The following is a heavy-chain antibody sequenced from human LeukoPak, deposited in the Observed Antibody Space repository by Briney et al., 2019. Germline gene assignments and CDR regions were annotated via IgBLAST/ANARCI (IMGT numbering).Heavy chain of an antibody. J-gene: IGHJ4*02. D-gene: IGHD3-22*01. CDR1: GGSISSYY. CDR2: IYSSGST. Sequence: PSETLSLTCTVSGGSISSYYWSWIRQPPGKGLEWIGYIYSSGSTNYIPSLKSRVTISVDTSKNQFSLKLSSVTAADTAVYYCARDRYYYDSSGTHYFDYRGQGTLVTVSS. V-gene: IGHV4-59*12. CDR3: ARDRYYYDSSGTHYFDY.